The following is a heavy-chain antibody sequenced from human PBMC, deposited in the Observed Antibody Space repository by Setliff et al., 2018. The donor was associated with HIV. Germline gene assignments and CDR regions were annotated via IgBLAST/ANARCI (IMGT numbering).Heavy chain of an antibody. CDR2: IDHSGST. D-gene: IGHD3-10*01. CDR3: AKKGRYYYGSGVTTDYFDD. CDR1: GGSISSGGYY. Sequence: SETLSLTCTVSGGSISSGGYYWSWIRQHPGKGLEWIGQIDHSGSTNYNLSLKSRVTLSVDASMNQFSLKVKSVTAADTATYYCAKKGRYYYGSGVTTDYFDDWGQGTPVTVSS. V-gene: IGHV4-31*02. J-gene: IGHJ4*02.